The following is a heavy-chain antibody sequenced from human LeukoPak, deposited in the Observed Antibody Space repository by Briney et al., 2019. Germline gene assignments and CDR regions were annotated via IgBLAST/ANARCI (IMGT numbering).Heavy chain of an antibody. CDR2: ISGSGGST. J-gene: IGHJ6*03. CDR3: AKASNYDILTGYYSGSGYYYMDV. D-gene: IGHD3-9*01. Sequence: PGGSLRLSCAATGFTFSSYAMSWVRQAPGKGLEWVSAISGSGGSTYYADSGKGRFTISRANSKNPLYLQMNSLRAEDTAVYYCAKASNYDILTGYYSGSGYYYMDVWGKGTTVTVSS. V-gene: IGHV3-23*01. CDR1: GFTFSSYA.